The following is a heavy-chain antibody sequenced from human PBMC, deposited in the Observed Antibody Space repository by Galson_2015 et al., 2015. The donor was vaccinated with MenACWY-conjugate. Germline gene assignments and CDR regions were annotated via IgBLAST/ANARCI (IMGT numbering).Heavy chain of an antibody. CDR2: ITSGSDYI. V-gene: IGHV3-21*01. Sequence: SLRLSCAASGFSFNTYAMNWVRRAPGEGLEWVSSITSGSDYICYADSVKGRFTVSRDNSENSLYLQMNSLRPEDTAVYYCAREDLAWAFGLDYWGQGTLVTVSS. J-gene: IGHJ4*02. CDR1: GFSFNTYA. CDR3: AREDLAWAFGLDY. D-gene: IGHD2/OR15-2a*01.